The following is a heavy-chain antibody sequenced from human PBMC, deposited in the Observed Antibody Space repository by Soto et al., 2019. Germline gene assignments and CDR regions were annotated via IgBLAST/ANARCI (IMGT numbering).Heavy chain of an antibody. D-gene: IGHD1-26*01. J-gene: IGHJ4*02. CDR3: VRDGGGYIPRDY. CDR1: DFTFDGHG. Sequence: SGGSLRLSCAASDFTFDGHGMSWVRQAPGKGPEWVAVISYDGSNKYYADSVKGRFTISRDNSKNTLYLQMNSLRAEDTAVYCCVRDGGGYIPRDYWGQGTLVTVSS. CDR2: ISYDGSNK. V-gene: IGHV3-30*19.